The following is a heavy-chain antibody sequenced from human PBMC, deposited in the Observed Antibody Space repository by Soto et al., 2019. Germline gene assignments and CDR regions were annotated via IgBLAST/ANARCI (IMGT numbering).Heavy chain of an antibody. Sequence: QVQLVESGGGVVQPGWSLRLSCAASGFTFSSYGMHWVRQAPGKGLEWVAVISYDGSNKYYADSVKGRFTISRDNSKNTLYLQMNSLRAEDTAVYYCAKGGEAFDYWGQGTLVTVSS. CDR2: ISYDGSNK. V-gene: IGHV3-30*18. CDR1: GFTFSSYG. D-gene: IGHD3-16*01. J-gene: IGHJ4*02. CDR3: AKGGEAFDY.